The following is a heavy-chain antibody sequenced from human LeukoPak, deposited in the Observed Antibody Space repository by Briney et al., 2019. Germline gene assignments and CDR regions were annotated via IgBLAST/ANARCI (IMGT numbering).Heavy chain of an antibody. CDR2: IIPILGIA. J-gene: IGHJ4*02. Sequence: ASVKVSCKASGGTFSSYAISWVRQAPGQGLEWMGRIIPILGIANYAQKFQGRVTITADKSTSTAYMELSSLRSEDTAVYYCASLWFGELLNSDRFGYWGQGTLVTVSS. D-gene: IGHD3-10*01. CDR3: ASLWFGELLNSDRFGY. V-gene: IGHV1-69*04. CDR1: GGTFSSYA.